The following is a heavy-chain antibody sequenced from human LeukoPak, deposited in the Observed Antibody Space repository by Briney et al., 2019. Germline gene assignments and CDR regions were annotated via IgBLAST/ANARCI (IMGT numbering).Heavy chain of an antibody. V-gene: IGHV4-38-2*02. CDR2: KYNSGST. CDR1: GYSISSGYY. J-gene: IGHJ3*02. Sequence: PSETLSLTCTVSGYSISSGYYWGWIRTPPGKGREGMGNKYNSGSTYYYPSLKSRVTISVHTSKNQFSLRLSSVTAADTAVYYCAREQGYDSSGYDAFDIWGQGTMVTVSS. CDR3: AREQGYDSSGYDAFDI. D-gene: IGHD3-22*01.